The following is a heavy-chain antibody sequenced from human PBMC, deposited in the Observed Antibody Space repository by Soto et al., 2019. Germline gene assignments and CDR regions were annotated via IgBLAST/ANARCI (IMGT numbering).Heavy chain of an antibody. CDR2: ISYDGGLQ. D-gene: IGHD5-18*01. V-gene: IGHV3-30*03. J-gene: IGHJ4*02. CDR3: VSDRGYGHASVPYS. CDR1: GFTFTSYG. Sequence: QAHLVESGGGVVQPGRSLRLSCAASGFTFTSYGMHWVRQAPGTRLEWVAVISYDGGLQHYADSVQGRFTISRDNSKNTVLLQMNSVRAEDTAVYYCVSDRGYGHASVPYSWGQGTLVSVSS.